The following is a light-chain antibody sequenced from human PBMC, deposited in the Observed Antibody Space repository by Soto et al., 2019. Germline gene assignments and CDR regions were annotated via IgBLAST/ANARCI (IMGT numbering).Light chain of an antibody. CDR3: QQYGSSPRT. CDR1: QTVSSSS. Sequence: PGERATLSCRASQTVSSSSLAWYQQKPGQAPRLLIFGASTRAAGFPDRFSGSGSGTDFTLTISRLEPEDFAVYYWQQYGSSPRTFGQGTKVEIK. V-gene: IGKV3-20*01. J-gene: IGKJ1*01. CDR2: GAS.